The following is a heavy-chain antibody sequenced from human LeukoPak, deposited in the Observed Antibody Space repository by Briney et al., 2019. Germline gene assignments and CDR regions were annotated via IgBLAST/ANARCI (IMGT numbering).Heavy chain of an antibody. J-gene: IGHJ4*02. Sequence: KPSETLSLTCAVYGGSFSGYYWSWIRQPPGKVLEWIGEINHSGSTNYNPSLKSRVTISVDTSKNQFSLKLSSVTAADTAVYYCARSRAVPAPSPYYFDYWGQGTLVTVSS. CDR1: GGSFSGYY. CDR3: ARSRAVPAPSPYYFDY. CDR2: INHSGST. D-gene: IGHD2-2*01. V-gene: IGHV4-34*01.